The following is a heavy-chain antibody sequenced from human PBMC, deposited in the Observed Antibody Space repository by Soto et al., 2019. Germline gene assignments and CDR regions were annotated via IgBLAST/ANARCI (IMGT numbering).Heavy chain of an antibody. D-gene: IGHD3-10*01. V-gene: IGHV3-23*01. CDR2: ISGSGGST. J-gene: IGHJ6*02. Sequence: GGSLRLSCAASGFTFSSYAMSWVRQAPGKGLEWVSAISGSGGSTYYADSVKGRFTISRDNSKNTLYLQMNSLRAEDTAVYYCAAMVRGVIITKPENYYSGMDVWGQGTTVTVSS. CDR3: AAMVRGVIITKPENYYSGMDV. CDR1: GFTFSSYA.